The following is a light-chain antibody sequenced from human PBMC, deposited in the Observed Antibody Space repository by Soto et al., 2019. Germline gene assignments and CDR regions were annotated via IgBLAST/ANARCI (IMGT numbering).Light chain of an antibody. CDR2: DVS. CDR3: SSYTTSNTRQIV. Sequence: QSALTQPPSVSGSPGQSITISCTGTSSDVGGYNYVSWYQHHPGKAPKLIIFDVSNRPSGVSNRFSGSKSGNTASLTISGLQPEDEADYYCSSYTTSNTRQIVFGTGTKLTVL. J-gene: IGLJ1*01. V-gene: IGLV2-14*03. CDR1: SSDVGGYNY.